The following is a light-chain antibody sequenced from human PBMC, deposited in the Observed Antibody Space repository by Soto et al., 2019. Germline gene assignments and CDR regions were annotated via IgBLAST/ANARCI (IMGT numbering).Light chain of an antibody. J-gene: IGKJ1*01. Sequence: DIVMTQSPDSLAVSLGERATINCKSSQSVLYSSNNKNYLAWYQQKPRQPPKLLIYWASTRESGVPDRFSGSGSGTDFTLTINCLQAEDVAVYYCQQYYSTPWKFGQGTKVEIK. V-gene: IGKV4-1*01. CDR2: WAS. CDR1: QSVLYSSNNKNY. CDR3: QQYYSTPWK.